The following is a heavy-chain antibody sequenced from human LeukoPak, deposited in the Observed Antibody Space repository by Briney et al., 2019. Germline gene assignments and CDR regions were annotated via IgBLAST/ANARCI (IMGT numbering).Heavy chain of an antibody. CDR1: GFTFSSYG. V-gene: IGHV3-30*02. CDR3: TRGSYGDYEY. CDR2: IGYIESNI. Sequence: PGGSLRLSCAASGFTFSSYGLHWVRQAPGKGLEWVAFIGYIESNIHYADSVKGRFTISRDNAQNSLYLQMNSLRAEDTAVYYCTRGSYGDYEYWGQGTLVTVSS. D-gene: IGHD4-17*01. J-gene: IGHJ4*02.